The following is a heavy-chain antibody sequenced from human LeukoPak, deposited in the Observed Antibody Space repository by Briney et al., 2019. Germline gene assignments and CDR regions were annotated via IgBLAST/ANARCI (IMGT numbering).Heavy chain of an antibody. D-gene: IGHD5-24*01. V-gene: IGHV3-23*01. J-gene: IGHJ5*02. CDR2: ISGNGANT. Sequence: PGGSLRLSCAASGFPFSSHAMSWVRQAPGKGLEWVSGISGNGANTYYADSVKGRFSISRDKTKNTLYLQMNSLRVEDTAVYYCAKEVGYGSNWFDPWGQGTLVTVSS. CDR3: AKEVGYGSNWFDP. CDR1: GFPFSSHA.